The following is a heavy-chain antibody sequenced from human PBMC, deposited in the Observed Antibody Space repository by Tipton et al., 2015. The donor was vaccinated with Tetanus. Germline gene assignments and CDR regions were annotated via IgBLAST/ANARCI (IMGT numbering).Heavy chain of an antibody. D-gene: IGHD2-21*02. CDR1: GGSVSSGSYY. Sequence: LSLTCTVSGGSVSSGSYYWSWIRQPPGKGLEWIGYIYYSGSTNYNPSLKSRVTISVDTSKNQFSLKLSSVTAADTAVYYCARDGSNPYCGGDCYSDAFDIWGQGTMVTVSS. V-gene: IGHV4-61*01. J-gene: IGHJ3*02. CDR3: ARDGSNPYCGGDCYSDAFDI. CDR2: IYYSGST.